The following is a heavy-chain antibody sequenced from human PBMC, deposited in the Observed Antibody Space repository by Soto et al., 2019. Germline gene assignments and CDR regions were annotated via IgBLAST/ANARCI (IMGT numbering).Heavy chain of an antibody. Sequence: WASVKVSCKASGYTFTGYYMHWVRQAPGQGLEWMGWINPNSGGTNYAQKFQGRVTMTRDTSISTAYMELSRLRSDDTAVYYCARVLAPLYYGSVDPWGQGTLVTVSS. CDR3: ARVLAPLYYGSVDP. CDR2: INPNSGGT. CDR1: GYTFTGYY. D-gene: IGHD3-10*01. V-gene: IGHV1-2*02. J-gene: IGHJ5*02.